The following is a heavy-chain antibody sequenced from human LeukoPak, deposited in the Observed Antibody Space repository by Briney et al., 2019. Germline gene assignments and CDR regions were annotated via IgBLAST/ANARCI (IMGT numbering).Heavy chain of an antibody. Sequence: PSETLSLTCTVSGYSISSGYYWGWIRQPPGKGLEWIGSIYHSGSTYYNPSLKSRVTISVDTSKDQFSLKLSSVTAADTAVYYCARGVAAAGIPYNWFDPWGQGTLVTVSS. V-gene: IGHV4-38-2*02. D-gene: IGHD6-13*01. CDR3: ARGVAAAGIPYNWFDP. J-gene: IGHJ5*02. CDR1: GYSISSGYY. CDR2: IYHSGST.